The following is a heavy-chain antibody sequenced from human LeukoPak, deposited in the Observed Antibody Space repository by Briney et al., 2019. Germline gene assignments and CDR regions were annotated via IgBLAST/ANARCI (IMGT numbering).Heavy chain of an antibody. V-gene: IGHV3-23*01. J-gene: IGHJ3*02. CDR1: GFAFTDYA. CDR3: AKEVTGYSYGYDAFDI. Sequence: GGSLRLSCAASGFAFTDYAISWVRQAPGKGLEWVSAISGSGGSTYYADSVKGRFTISRDNSKNTLYLQMNSLRAEDTAVYYCAKEVTGYSYGYDAFDIWGQGTMVTVSS. D-gene: IGHD5-18*01. CDR2: ISGSGGST.